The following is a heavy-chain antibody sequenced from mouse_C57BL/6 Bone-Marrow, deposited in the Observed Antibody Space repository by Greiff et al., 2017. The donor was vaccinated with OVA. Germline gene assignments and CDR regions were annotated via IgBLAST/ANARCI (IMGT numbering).Heavy chain of an antibody. CDR1: GFTFSDYY. V-gene: IGHV5-16*01. CDR2: INYDGSST. J-gene: IGHJ3*01. CDR3: ARGGFAY. Sequence: EVQLQESEGGLVQPGSSMKLSCTASGFTFSDYYMAWVRQVPEKGLEWVANINYDGSSTYYLDSLKSRFIISRDNAKNILYLQMSSLKSEDTATYYCARGGFAYWGQGTLVTVSA.